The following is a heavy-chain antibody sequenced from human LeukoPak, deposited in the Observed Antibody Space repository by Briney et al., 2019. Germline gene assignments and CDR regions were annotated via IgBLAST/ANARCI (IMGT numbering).Heavy chain of an antibody. Sequence: SQTLSLTCTLSGGSISSGSYYWSWSRQHPGNGLEWIGYIYYSGSTYYKPSLKSRVTISVDTSKNQFSLKLSSVTAADTAVYYCARVRGITMIVVVISTIPVGYFDLWGRGTLVTVSS. V-gene: IGHV4-31*03. CDR1: GGSISSGSYY. CDR2: IYYSGST. CDR3: ARVRGITMIVVVISTIPVGYFDL. J-gene: IGHJ2*01. D-gene: IGHD3-22*01.